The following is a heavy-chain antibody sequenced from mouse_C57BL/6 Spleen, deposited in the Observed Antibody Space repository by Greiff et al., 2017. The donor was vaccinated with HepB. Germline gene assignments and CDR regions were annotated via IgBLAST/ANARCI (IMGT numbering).Heavy chain of an antibody. J-gene: IGHJ3*01. CDR3: ARHDYDGAY. D-gene: IGHD2-4*01. V-gene: IGHV1-82*01. Sequence: QVQLQQSGPELVKPGASVKISCKASGYAFSSSWMNWVKQRPGKGLEWIGRIYPGDGDTNYNGKFKGKATLTADKSSSTAYMQLSSLTSEDSAVYFCARHDYDGAYWGQGTLVTVSA. CDR1: GYAFSSSW. CDR2: IYPGDGDT.